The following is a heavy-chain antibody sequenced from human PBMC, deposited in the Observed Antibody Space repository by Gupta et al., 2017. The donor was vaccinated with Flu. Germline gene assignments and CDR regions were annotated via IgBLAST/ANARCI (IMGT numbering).Heavy chain of an antibody. CDR2: INPNSGVT. CDR3: ARALQTPRDSSGLLPGDY. Sequence: VRQAPGQGLEWMGWINPNSGVTDSAQKFQGRVTMTSDTSISTAYMDLSRLRSDDTAVYYCARALQTPRDSSGLLPGDYWGQGTLVTVSS. V-gene: IGHV1-2*02. J-gene: IGHJ4*02. D-gene: IGHD3-22*01.